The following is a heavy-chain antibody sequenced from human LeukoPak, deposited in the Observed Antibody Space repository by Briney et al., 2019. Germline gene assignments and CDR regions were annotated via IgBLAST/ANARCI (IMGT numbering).Heavy chain of an antibody. J-gene: IGHJ4*02. CDR1: GFTFSNYW. CDR3: ARDYRGSHDY. V-gene: IGHV3-7*01. Sequence: GGSLRLSCAASGFTFSNYWMSGVRQAPGKGLEWVANIRQDGSEKYYVDSMRGRFTISRDNAKNSLYLQMSSLRAEDTAVYYCARDYRGSHDYWGQGTLVTVSS. D-gene: IGHD1-26*01. CDR2: IRQDGSEK.